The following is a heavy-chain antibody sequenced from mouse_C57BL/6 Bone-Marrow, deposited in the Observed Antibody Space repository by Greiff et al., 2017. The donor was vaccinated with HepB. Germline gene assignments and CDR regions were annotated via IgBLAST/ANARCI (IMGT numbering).Heavy chain of an antibody. V-gene: IGHV2-2*01. Sequence: VKLMESGPGLVQPSQSLSITCTVSGFSLTSYGVHWVRQSPGKGLEWLGVIWSGGSTDYNAAFISRLSISKDNSKSQVFFKMNSLQADDTAIYYCASLRRQLRSAWFAYWGQGTLVTVSA. J-gene: IGHJ3*01. CDR1: GFSLTSYG. CDR3: ASLRRQLRSAWFAY. CDR2: IWSGGST. D-gene: IGHD3-2*02.